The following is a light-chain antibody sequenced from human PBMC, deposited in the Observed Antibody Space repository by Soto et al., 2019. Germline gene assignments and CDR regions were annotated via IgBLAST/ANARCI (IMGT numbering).Light chain of an antibody. Sequence: EVVLTQSPATLSLSPGESATLSCRASQSVSSNLAWYQQKPGQAPRLLIYDASNRATGIPARFSGSGSGTDFTLTISSLEPEDFAVYYCQQRSNFGQGTRLEIK. V-gene: IGKV3-11*01. J-gene: IGKJ5*01. CDR3: QQRSN. CDR2: DAS. CDR1: QSVSSN.